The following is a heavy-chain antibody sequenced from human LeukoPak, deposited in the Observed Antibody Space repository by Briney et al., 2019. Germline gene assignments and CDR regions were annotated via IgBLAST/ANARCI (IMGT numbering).Heavy chain of an antibody. Sequence: MPSETLSLTCTVSGGSISRGGYYWSWIRQHPGKGLEWIGYIYYSGSTYYNPSLKSRVTISVDTSKNQFSLKLSSVTAADTAVYYCARVRMRVWFDPWGQGTLVTVSS. V-gene: IGHV4-31*03. CDR2: IYYSGST. J-gene: IGHJ5*02. D-gene: IGHD3-10*01. CDR3: ARVRMRVWFDP. CDR1: GGSISRGGYY.